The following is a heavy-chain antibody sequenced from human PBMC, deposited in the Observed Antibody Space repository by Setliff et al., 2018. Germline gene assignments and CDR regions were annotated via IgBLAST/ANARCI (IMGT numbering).Heavy chain of an antibody. V-gene: IGHV3-30*02. CDR3: SSYLVS. CDR1: GFTFSTYY. D-gene: IGHD2-21*01. Sequence: LRLSCAASGFTFSTYYMHWVRQPPGKGLEWVAFVHYDGVNKHYRDSVKGRFTVSRDNARNLLYLQMNSLRVDDTAVYYYSSYLVSWGQGALVTVSS. J-gene: IGHJ4*02. CDR2: VHYDGVNK.